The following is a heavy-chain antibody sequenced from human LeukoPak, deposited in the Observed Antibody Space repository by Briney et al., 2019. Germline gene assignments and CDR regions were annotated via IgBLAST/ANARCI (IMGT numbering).Heavy chain of an antibody. CDR3: ARDWTDIVATISYYFDY. CDR2: ISYDGSNK. Sequence: GGSLRLSCAASGFTFSSYGMHWVRQAPGKGLEWVAVISYDGSNKYYADSVKGRFTISRDNSKSTLYLQMNSLRAEDTAVYYCARDWTDIVATISYYFDYWGQGTLVTVSS. J-gene: IGHJ4*02. V-gene: IGHV3-30*03. CDR1: GFTFSSYG. D-gene: IGHD5-12*01.